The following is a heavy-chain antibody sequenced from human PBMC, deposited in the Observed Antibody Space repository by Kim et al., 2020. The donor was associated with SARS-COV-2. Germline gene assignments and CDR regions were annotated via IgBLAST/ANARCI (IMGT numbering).Heavy chain of an antibody. CDR1: GYTFTSYA. Sequence: SVKVSCKASGYTFTSYAMHWVRQAPGQRLEWMGWINVGNGNTKYSQKFQGRVTITRDTSASTAYMELSSLRSEDTAVYYCARVGLPGAFDIWGQGTMVTVSS. CDR3: ARVGLPGAFDI. V-gene: IGHV1-3*01. CDR2: INVGNGNT. J-gene: IGHJ3*02.